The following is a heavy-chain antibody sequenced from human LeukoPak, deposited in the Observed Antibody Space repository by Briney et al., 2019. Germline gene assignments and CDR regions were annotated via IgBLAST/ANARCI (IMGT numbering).Heavy chain of an antibody. V-gene: IGHV3-74*01. Sequence: PGGSLRLSCATSGFTFSGYWMHWVRQAPGKGLVWVSRIDSDGGSTIYADSVKGRFTISRDNAKNTLFLQMNSLRAEDTAVYYCGRPYIRSFDYWGQGTLVTVSS. CDR2: IDSDGGST. CDR1: GFTFSGYW. CDR3: GRPYIRSFDY. D-gene: IGHD3-16*01. J-gene: IGHJ4*02.